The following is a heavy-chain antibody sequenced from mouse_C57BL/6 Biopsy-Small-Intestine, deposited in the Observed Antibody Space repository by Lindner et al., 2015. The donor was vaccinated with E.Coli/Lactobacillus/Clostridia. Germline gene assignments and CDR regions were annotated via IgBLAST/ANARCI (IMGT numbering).Heavy chain of an antibody. J-gene: IGHJ4*01. V-gene: IGHV1-18*01. CDR2: INPNNGGT. CDR1: GYTFTDYN. Sequence: VQLQESGPELVKPGASVEIPCKASGYTFTDYNMDWVKQSHGKSLEWVGDINPNNGGTIYNQKFKGKATLTVDKSSSTAYMELNSLTSEDSAVYYCARMSAQAAMDYWGQGTSVTVSS. CDR3: ARMSAQAAMDY. D-gene: IGHD3-2*02.